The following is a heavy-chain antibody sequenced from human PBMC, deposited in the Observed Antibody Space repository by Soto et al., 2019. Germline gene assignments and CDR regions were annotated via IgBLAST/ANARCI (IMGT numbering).Heavy chain of an antibody. CDR1: GYTFTSYD. CDR3: AREVQLRYFDWSRDLDV. V-gene: IGHV1-8*01. J-gene: IGHJ6*04. Sequence: ASVKVSCKASGYTFTSYDINWVRQATGQGLEWMGWMNPNSGNTGYAQKFQGRVTMTRNTSISTAYMELSSLRSEDTAVYYCAREVQLRYFDWSRDLDVWGKGTTVTVSS. CDR2: MNPNSGNT. D-gene: IGHD3-9*01.